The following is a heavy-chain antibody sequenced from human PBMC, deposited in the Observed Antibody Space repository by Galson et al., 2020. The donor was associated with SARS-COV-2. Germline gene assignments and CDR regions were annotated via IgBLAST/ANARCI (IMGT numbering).Heavy chain of an antibody. CDR1: GFIFSDHY. CDR3: TMGRPGSAPSDY. Sequence: GESLKISCVASGFIFSDHYMDWVRRAPGKGLEWVGRSSVKRDGYTTQYAASVKGRFTVSRDDSKNSLYLDMNSLKSEDTAVYYCTMGRPGSAPSDYWGQGTLVTASS. D-gene: IGHD2-15*01. J-gene: IGHJ4*02. CDR2: SSVKRDGYTT. V-gene: IGHV3-72*01.